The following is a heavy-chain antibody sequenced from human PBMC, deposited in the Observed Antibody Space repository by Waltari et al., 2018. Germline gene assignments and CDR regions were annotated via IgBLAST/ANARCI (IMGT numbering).Heavy chain of an antibody. J-gene: IGHJ4*02. CDR3: ARDKWADIVASLDY. Sequence: QVQLVQSGAEVKKPGASVKVSCKASGYTFTSYGISWVRQAPGQGLEWMGWISADNGNTNYEQKLQGRVTMTTDTSTSTAYMELRSLRSDDTAVYYWARDKWADIVASLDYWGQGTLVTVSS. CDR1: GYTFTSYG. V-gene: IGHV1-18*01. D-gene: IGHD5-12*01. CDR2: ISADNGNT.